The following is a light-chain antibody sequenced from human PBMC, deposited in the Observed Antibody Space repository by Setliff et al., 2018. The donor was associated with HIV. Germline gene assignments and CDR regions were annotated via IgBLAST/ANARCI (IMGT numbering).Light chain of an antibody. J-gene: IGLJ1*01. CDR2: DVS. CDR1: SSDIAKYTY. Sequence: QSVLTQPASVSGSPGQSITISCTGTSSDIAKYTYVSWYQQYPGKAPKLIIYDVSDRPSGVSDRFSASKSGNTASLTISGLQAEDEADYFCSSYTDTTTLYVVGTGTKVTVL. V-gene: IGLV2-14*03. CDR3: SSYTDTTTLYV.